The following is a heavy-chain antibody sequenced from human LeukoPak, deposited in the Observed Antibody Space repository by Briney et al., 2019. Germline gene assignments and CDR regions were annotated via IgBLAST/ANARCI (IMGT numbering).Heavy chain of an antibody. V-gene: IGHV1-69*04. CDR3: ARVYDSSGYAVNWFDP. CDR1: GGTFSSYA. J-gene: IGHJ5*02. Sequence: ASVKVSCEASGGTFSSYAISWVRQAPGQGLEWMGRIIPILGIANYAQKFQGRVTITADNSTSTAYMELSSLRSEDTAVYYCARVYDSSGYAVNWFDPWGQGTLVTVSS. CDR2: IIPILGIA. D-gene: IGHD3-22*01.